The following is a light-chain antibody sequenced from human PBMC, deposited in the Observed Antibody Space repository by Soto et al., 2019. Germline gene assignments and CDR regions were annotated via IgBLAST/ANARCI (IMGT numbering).Light chain of an antibody. V-gene: IGKV3-20*01. CDR2: GAS. CDR1: QSVSSTY. Sequence: EIVLTQSPGTLSLSPGERATLSCRAGQSVSSTYLAWYQQKPGQAPRLLIYGASSRATGIPDRFSGSGPGTDFTLTISRLEPEDFAVYYCQQYGSSPTYTFGQGTKLEIK. CDR3: QQYGSSPTYT. J-gene: IGKJ2*01.